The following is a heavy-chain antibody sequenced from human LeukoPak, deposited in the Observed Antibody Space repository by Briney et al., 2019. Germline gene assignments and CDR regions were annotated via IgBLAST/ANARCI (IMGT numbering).Heavy chain of an antibody. V-gene: IGHV4-34*01. CDR3: ATYGGSDY. J-gene: IGHJ4*02. D-gene: IGHD4/OR15-4a*01. CDR1: GGSFSGYY. Sequence: SETLSLTCAVYGGSFSGYYWNWIRQPPGKGLEWIGEINHSGSTNYNPSLKSRVTISVDTSKNQFSLKLSSVTAADTAVYYCATYGGSDYWGQGTLVTVSS. CDR2: INHSGST.